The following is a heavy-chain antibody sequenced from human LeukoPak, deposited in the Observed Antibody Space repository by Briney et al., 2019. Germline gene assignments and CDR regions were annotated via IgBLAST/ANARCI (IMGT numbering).Heavy chain of an antibody. Sequence: PSETLSLTCPVYGWAFHGYFLGWIRQPPGKGLEGVGAINHSGSTNYNPSLKSRVTISVDTSKNQFSLKLSSVTAADTAVYYCARGFPPRSWYQSWFDPWGQGTLVTVSS. V-gene: IGHV4-34*01. CDR3: ARGFPPRSWYQSWFDP. CDR2: INHSGST. J-gene: IGHJ5*02. D-gene: IGHD6-13*01. CDR1: GWAFHGYF.